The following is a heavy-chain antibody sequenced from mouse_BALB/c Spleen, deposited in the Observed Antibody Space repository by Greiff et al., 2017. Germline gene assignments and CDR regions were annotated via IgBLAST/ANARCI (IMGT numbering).Heavy chain of an antibody. CDR2: IHPNSGNT. J-gene: IGHJ3*01. V-gene: IGHV1S130*01. CDR3: ARSAYYDYPLFDY. D-gene: IGHD2-4*01. Sequence: QVQLQQSGSVLVRPGASVKLSCKASGYTFTSSWMHWAKQRPGQGLEWIGEIHPNSGNTNYNEKFKGKATLTVDTSSSTAYVDLSSLTSEDSAVYYCARSAYYDYPLFDYWGQGTLVTVSA. CDR1: GYTFTSSW.